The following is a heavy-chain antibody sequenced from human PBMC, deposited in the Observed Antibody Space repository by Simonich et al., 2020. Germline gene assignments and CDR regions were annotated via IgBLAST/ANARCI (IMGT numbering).Heavy chain of an antibody. CDR3: ASSKLATIDY. Sequence: QVQLVQSGAEVKKPGASVKVSCKASGYTFTGYYMHWVRQAPGQGLEWMGWINPNSGGTNDAQKFKGRVTMTRDTSISTAYMELSRLRSDDTAVYYCASSKLATIDYWGQGTLVTVSS. V-gene: IGHV1-2*02. J-gene: IGHJ4*02. CDR2: INPNSGGT. CDR1: GYTFTGYY. D-gene: IGHD5-12*01.